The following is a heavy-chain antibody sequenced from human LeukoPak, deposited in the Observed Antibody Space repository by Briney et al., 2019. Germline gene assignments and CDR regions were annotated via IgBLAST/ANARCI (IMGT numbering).Heavy chain of an antibody. CDR2: INPSGGST. V-gene: IGHV1-46*01. J-gene: IGHJ3*02. D-gene: IGHD1-26*01. CDR1: GYTFTSYY. CDR3: ARDYSGSRRPHLGGAFDI. Sequence: ASVKVSCKASGYTFTSYYIHWVRQAPGQGLEWMGIINPSGGSTSYAQKFQGRVTMTRDMSTSTVYMELSSLRSEDTAVYYCARDYSGSRRPHLGGAFDIWGRGTMVTVSS.